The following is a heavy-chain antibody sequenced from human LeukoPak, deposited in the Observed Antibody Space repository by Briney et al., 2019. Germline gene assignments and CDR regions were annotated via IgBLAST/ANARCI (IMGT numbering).Heavy chain of an antibody. V-gene: IGHV1-2*02. CDR3: ASRTYYYGSGSYYAFDI. CDR2: INPNSGGT. Sequence: ASVKVSCKVSGHTFTGYYMHWVRQAPGQGLEWMGWINPNSGGTNYAQKFQGRVTMTRDTSISTAYMELSRLRSDDTAVYYCASRTYYYGSGSYYAFDIWGQGTMVTVSS. CDR1: GHTFTGYY. J-gene: IGHJ3*02. D-gene: IGHD3-10*01.